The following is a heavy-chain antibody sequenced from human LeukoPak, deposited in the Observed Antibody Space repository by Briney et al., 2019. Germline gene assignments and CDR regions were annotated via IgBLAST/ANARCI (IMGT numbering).Heavy chain of an antibody. V-gene: IGHV3-23*01. CDR1: GFTFSNHA. CDR2: ISGGGRTT. J-gene: IGHJ4*02. CDR3: AKNVVVKRYIDF. Sequence: GRSLRLSCAASGFTFSNHAMSWVRQAPGKGLQWVAVISGGGRTTEYADFVKGRFTISRDNSKNTLSLQMNSLTVEDTAIYFCAKNVVVKRYIDFWGQGTLVTVVS. D-gene: IGHD2-15*01.